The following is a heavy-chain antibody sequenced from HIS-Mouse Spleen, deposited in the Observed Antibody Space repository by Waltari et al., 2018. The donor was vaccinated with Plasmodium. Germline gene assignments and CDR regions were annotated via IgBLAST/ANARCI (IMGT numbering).Heavy chain of an antibody. CDR3: ARDLAAAGHFDY. D-gene: IGHD6-13*01. CDR2: INPNSGGT. CDR1: GYSFTGYY. J-gene: IGHJ4*02. V-gene: IGHV1-2*02. Sequence: QVQLVQSGSEVKKPGASVKFSCKAYGYSFTGYYMHWVRQAPGQGLEWMGWINPNSGGTNYAQKFQGRVTMTRDTSISTAYMELSRLRSDDTAVYYCARDLAAAGHFDYWGQGTLVTVSS.